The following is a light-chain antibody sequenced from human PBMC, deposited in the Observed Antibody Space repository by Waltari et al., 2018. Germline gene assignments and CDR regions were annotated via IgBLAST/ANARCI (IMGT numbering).Light chain of an antibody. V-gene: IGLV1-47*01. CDR2: GNN. CDR1: SSNLGRHY. J-gene: IGLJ2*01. Sequence: QSVLTQPPSASGTPGQRVTIPCPGSSSNLGRHYVYWYQQLPGTAPKLPIYGNNQWPSGVPERISGSKSGTSASLAISGLRSEDEADYYCAAWDDSLSGVVFGGGTKLTVL. CDR3: AAWDDSLSGVV.